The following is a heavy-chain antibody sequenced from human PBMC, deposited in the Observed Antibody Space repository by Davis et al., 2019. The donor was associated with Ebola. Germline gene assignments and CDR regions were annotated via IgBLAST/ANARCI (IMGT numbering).Heavy chain of an antibody. CDR3: ARGRKVAKMGSWFDP. CDR2: IGIYNLKT. CDR1: GYTFTSYD. V-gene: IGHV1-18*01. D-gene: IGHD5-12*01. J-gene: IGHJ5*01. Sequence: AASVKVSCKASGYTFTSYDINWIRQAPGQGLEWMGWIGIYNLKTHYAQKFQGRVSLTTDTTSTAYMELWSLTSDDTAVYYCARGRKVAKMGSWFDPWGQGTLVTVSS.